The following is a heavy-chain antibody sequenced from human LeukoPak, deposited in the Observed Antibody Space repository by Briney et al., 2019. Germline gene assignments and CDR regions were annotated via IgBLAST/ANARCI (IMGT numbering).Heavy chain of an antibody. D-gene: IGHD6-6*01. J-gene: IGHJ4*02. CDR3: ARVKRIAARPIDY. CDR2: ISSSGSTI. V-gene: IGHV3-11*04. Sequence: GGSLRLSCAAPGFTFSDYYMSWIRQAPGKGLEWVSYISSSGSTIYYADSVKGRFTISRDNAKNSLYLQMNSLRAEDTAVYYCARVKRIAARPIDYWGQGTLVTVSS. CDR1: GFTFSDYY.